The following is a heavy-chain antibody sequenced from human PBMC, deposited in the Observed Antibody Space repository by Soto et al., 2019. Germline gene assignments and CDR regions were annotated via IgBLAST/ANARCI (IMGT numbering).Heavy chain of an antibody. CDR1: GFTFSDYY. V-gene: IGHV3-11*01. CDR2: ISSSGSTI. J-gene: IGHJ4*02. D-gene: IGHD6-13*01. Sequence: GGSLILSCAASGFTFSDYYMSWIRQAPGKGLEWGSYISSSGSTIYYADSVKGRFTISRDNAKNSLYLQMNSLRAEDTAVYSCARTVVGEQLVRPAAYYFDCWGQGARVTVSS. CDR3: ARTVVGEQLVRPAAYYFDC.